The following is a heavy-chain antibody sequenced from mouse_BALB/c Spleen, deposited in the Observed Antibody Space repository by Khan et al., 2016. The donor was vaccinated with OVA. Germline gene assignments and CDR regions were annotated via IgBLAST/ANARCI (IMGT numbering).Heavy chain of an antibody. CDR1: GFNIKDSY. CDR2: IDPENGDT. D-gene: IGHD1-1*01. J-gene: IGHJ2*01. V-gene: IGHV14-4*02. CDR3: NGYYGSSYVFDY. Sequence: VQLQQSGAELVGSGASVKLSCTASGFNIKDSYMHWVKQRPAQGLEWVGWIDPENGDTASAPTIQGEATMTAGTSPNTAYLQLSSLTSEDTAVYYCNGYYGSSYVFDYWGQGTTLTVSS.